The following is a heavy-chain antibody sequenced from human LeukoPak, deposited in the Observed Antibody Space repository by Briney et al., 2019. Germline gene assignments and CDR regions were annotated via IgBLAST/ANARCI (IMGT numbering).Heavy chain of an antibody. Sequence: GGSLRLSCAASGFTLSDYSMNWVRQAPGKGLEWVSSISSSSSYIYYADSVKGRFTISRDNAKNSLYLQMNSLRAEDTAVYYCARASYSYGYVWGKGTTVTVSS. CDR2: ISSSSSYI. D-gene: IGHD5-18*01. CDR3: ARASYSYGYV. CDR1: GFTLSDYS. J-gene: IGHJ6*04. V-gene: IGHV3-21*01.